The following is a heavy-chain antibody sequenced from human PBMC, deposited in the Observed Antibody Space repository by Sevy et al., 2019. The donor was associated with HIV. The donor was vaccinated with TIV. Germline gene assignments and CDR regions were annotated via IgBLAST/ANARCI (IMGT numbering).Heavy chain of an antibody. CDR2: ISGSGGST. Sequence: GESLKISCAASGFTFSSYAMSWVRQAPGKGLEWVTAISGSGGSTYYADSVKGRFTISRDNSKNTLYLQMNSLRAEDTAVYYCAKVAHYYDSSSYSDYWGQGTLVTVSS. CDR3: AKVAHYYDSSSYSDY. V-gene: IGHV3-23*01. J-gene: IGHJ4*02. CDR1: GFTFSSYA. D-gene: IGHD3-22*01.